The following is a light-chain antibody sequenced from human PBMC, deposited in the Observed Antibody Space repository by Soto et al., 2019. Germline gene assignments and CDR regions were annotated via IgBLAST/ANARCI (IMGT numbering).Light chain of an antibody. Sequence: QSVLTQPPSASGTPGQRVTISCSGSSSNIGSNAVNWYQQLPGTAPKLLIYRNNQRPSGVPDRFSGSKSGTSASLAISGLQSEDEADYYSAAWDDSLNGPVFGGGTKLTVL. J-gene: IGLJ2*01. CDR1: SSNIGSNA. CDR3: AAWDDSLNGPV. V-gene: IGLV1-44*01. CDR2: RNN.